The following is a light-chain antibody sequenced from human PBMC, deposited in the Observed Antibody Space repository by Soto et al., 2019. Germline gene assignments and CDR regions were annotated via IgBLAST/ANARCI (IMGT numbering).Light chain of an antibody. CDR3: QQYVSPPWT. J-gene: IGKJ1*01. CDR2: GAS. Sequence: EIVLTQSPGTLSLSPGERATLSCRASQSLSKTYLAWYQKKPGQAPRLLIDGASSRATGTPDRFSGSGSGTDFTLTIIRLGPEDFAVYYCQQYVSPPWTFGQGTKVEIK. CDR1: QSLSKTY. V-gene: IGKV3-20*01.